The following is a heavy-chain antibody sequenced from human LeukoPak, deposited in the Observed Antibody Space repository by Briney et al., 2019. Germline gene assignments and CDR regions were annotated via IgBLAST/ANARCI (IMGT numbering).Heavy chain of an antibody. CDR1: GFTLSDYA. J-gene: IGHJ4*02. D-gene: IGHD1-26*01. CDR3: AGLYGGSYAY. Sequence: GGSLRLSCAASGFTLSDYAMTWVRQAPGKGLEWVSTISDSGGSTFYADSVKGRFTISRDNSKNTLFLQINSLRAEDTAIYYCAGLYGGSYAYWGQGTLVPVSS. CDR2: ISDSGGST. V-gene: IGHV3-23*01.